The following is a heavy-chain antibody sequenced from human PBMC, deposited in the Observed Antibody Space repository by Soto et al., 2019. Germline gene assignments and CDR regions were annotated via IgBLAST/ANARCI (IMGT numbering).Heavy chain of an antibody. D-gene: IGHD5-12*01. J-gene: IGHJ4*02. CDR1: GYTFTGYY. CDR3: ARGGREYSGYDYVTGFDY. Sequence: ASVKVSCKASGYTFTGYYMHWVRQAPGQGLEWMGWINPNSGGTNYAQKFQGWVTMTRDTSISTAYMELSRLRSDDTAVYYCARGGREYSGYDYVTGFDYWGQGTLVTVSS. CDR2: INPNSGGT. V-gene: IGHV1-2*04.